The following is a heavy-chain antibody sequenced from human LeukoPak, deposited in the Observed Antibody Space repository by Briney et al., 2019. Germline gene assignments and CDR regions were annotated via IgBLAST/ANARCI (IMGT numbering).Heavy chain of an antibody. Sequence: AGGSLRLSCAASGFTFTGYWMHWVRQAPGKGLEWVSFIYSGGSTHYSDSVKGRFTISRDNSKNTLYLQMNSLRAEDTAVYYCARRAGAYSHPYDYWGQGTLVTVSS. D-gene: IGHD4/OR15-4a*01. J-gene: IGHJ4*02. CDR1: GFTFTGYW. V-gene: IGHV3-53*01. CDR2: IYSGGST. CDR3: ARRAGAYSHPYDY.